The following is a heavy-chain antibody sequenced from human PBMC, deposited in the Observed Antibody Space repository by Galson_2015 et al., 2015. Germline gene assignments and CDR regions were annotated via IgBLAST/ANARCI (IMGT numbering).Heavy chain of an antibody. CDR1: GYSFTSYW. CDR2: VDPSDSYT. V-gene: IGHV5-10-1*01. D-gene: IGHD6-13*01. Sequence: QSGAEVKKPGESLRISCKGSGYSFTSYWISWVRQMPGKGLEWMGRVDPSDSYTNYSPSFQGHVTISADKSISTAYLQWSSLNASDTPRDYCALTARTAADNNWFDPWRQGTLVTVSS. CDR3: ALTARTAADNNWFDP. J-gene: IGHJ5*02.